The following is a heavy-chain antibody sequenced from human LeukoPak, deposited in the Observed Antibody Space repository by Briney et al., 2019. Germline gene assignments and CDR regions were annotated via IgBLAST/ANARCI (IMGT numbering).Heavy chain of an antibody. CDR1: GFTFTSYD. J-gene: IGHJ4*02. CDR2: ISGIGSRT. Sequence: AGSLRLSCATSGFTFTSYDMSWVRQAPGKGLEWVSGISGIGSRTYYADSVEGRLTISRDNSKNTVYLQMNSLRAEDTAVYYCAKTRITMVRGEIDWGQRTLVTVSS. V-gene: IGHV3-23*01. CDR3: AKTRITMVRGEID. D-gene: IGHD3-10*01.